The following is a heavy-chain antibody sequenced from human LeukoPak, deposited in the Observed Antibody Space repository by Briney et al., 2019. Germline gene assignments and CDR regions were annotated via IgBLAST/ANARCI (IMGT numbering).Heavy chain of an antibody. CDR1: GFTFSSYA. CDR3: ARQLGYCSDGTCYFDY. V-gene: IGHV3-23*01. J-gene: IGHJ4*02. D-gene: IGHD2-15*01. Sequence: GGSLRLSCAASGFTFSSYAMSWVRQAPGKGLEWVSTISGSGGSTYYADSVEGRFTISRDNSQNTLYLQMNSLRADDTAVYYCARQLGYCSDGTCYFDYWGQGTLVTVSS. CDR2: ISGSGGST.